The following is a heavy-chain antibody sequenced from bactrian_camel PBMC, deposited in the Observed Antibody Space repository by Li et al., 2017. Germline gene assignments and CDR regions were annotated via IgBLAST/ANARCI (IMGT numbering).Heavy chain of an antibody. J-gene: IGHJ4*01. Sequence: HVQLVESGGGSVQAGGSLRLSCAASGYTYSSYCMGWFRQAPGKEREGVAVINRRGTTNYADSVKGRFTISKVNAEKTLYLQMNSLKPEDTAIYYCAALYTGISGCYSTSLAPASFDYWGQGTQVTVS. V-gene: IGHV3S53*01. CDR3: AALYTGISGCYSTSLAPASFDY. D-gene: IGHD2*01. CDR2: INRRGTT. CDR1: GYTYSSYC.